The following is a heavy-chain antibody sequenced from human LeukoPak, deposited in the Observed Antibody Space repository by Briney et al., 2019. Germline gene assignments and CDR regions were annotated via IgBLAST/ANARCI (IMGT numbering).Heavy chain of an antibody. D-gene: IGHD6-19*01. J-gene: IGHJ4*02. CDR1: GYTFNSYW. V-gene: IGHV5-51*01. CDR3: ARRYGSALYGVFDY. CDR2: IYPSDSDT. Sequence: GESLKISCTGSGYTFNSYWIGWVRQMPGAGLEWMGIIYPSDSDTRYSPSFQGQVTISADKSISTAYLQWSSLKASDSAMYYCARRYGSALYGVFDYWGQGTLVIVSS.